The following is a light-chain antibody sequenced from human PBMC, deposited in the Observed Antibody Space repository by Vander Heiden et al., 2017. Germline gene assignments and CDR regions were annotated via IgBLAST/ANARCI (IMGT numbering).Light chain of an antibody. CDR2: AAS. V-gene: IGKV1-39*01. Sequence: DIQMTQSPSSLSASVGYRVTITCRASQSISSSLNWYQNKSGKAPKLLIYAASSLKSGVPSRFSGSGSGKDFTLTISSLQPEDFATYYCLQSYSSPQTFGQGTKLEIK. CDR1: QSISSS. CDR3: LQSYSSPQT. J-gene: IGKJ2*01.